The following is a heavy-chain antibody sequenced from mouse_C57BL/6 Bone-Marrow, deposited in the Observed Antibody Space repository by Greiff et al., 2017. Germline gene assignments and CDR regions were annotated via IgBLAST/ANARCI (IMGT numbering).Heavy chain of an antibody. CDR2: IDPENGDT. D-gene: IGHD1-1*01. CDR1: GFNIKDDY. Sequence: EVQLQQSGAELVRPGASVKLSCTASGFNIKDDYMHWVKQRPEQGLEWIGWIDPENGDTEYASKFQGKATITADPSSNTAYLQLSSLTSEDTAVYYCTTDYYGSSYGNYYWYFDVWGTGTTVTVSS. J-gene: IGHJ1*03. V-gene: IGHV14-4*01. CDR3: TTDYYGSSYGNYYWYFDV.